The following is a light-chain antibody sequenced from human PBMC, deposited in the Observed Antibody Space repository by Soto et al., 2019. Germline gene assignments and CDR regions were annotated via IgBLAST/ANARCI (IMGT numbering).Light chain of an antibody. CDR2: AAS. Sequence: DIQMTHSPSTLSGSVLYIVTITFRSSQTISSWLAWYQQKPGKAPKLLIYAASTLQSGVPSRFSGSGSGTDFTLTISRLEPEDFAVFYCQKYGTSEIIFGQGTRLEIK. CDR3: QKYGTSEII. V-gene: IGKV1-5*01. CDR1: QTISSW. J-gene: IGKJ5*01.